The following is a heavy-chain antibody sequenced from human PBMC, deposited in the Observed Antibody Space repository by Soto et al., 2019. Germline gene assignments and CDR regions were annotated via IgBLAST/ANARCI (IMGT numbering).Heavy chain of an antibody. CDR3: ARVHSSGWWKD. J-gene: IGHJ4*02. Sequence: QVQLVQSGAEVKKPGASVKVSCKASGYTFTSYDINWVRQATGQGLEWMGWISPNSGNTGYAQKFQGRVTMTRNTTIITAYMELCMLRSEDTAVYYCARVHSSGWWKDWGQGTLVTVSS. CDR2: ISPNSGNT. D-gene: IGHD6-19*01. CDR1: GYTFTSYD. V-gene: IGHV1-8*01.